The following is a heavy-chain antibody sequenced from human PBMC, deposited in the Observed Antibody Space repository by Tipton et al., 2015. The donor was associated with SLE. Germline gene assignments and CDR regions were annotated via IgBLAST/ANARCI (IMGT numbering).Heavy chain of an antibody. V-gene: IGHV4-39*07. CDR2: VYYTGNT. CDR3: SRARRRNPYNRSSFSGPRSFDL. CDR1: GDSISSSSYY. J-gene: IGHJ2*01. D-gene: IGHD6-6*01. Sequence: TLSLTCIVSGDSISSSSYYWGWIRQPPGKGLEWVGTVYYTGNTFYNPSLKSRVTISVDMSKNQFSLDLSSVAAADTAMYYCSRARRRNPYNRSSFSGPRSFDLWARGTLVTVSS.